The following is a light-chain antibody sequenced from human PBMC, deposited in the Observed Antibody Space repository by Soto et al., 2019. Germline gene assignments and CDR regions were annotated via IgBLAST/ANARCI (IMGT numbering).Light chain of an antibody. CDR3: YSYAGENLYV. Sequence: QSVLTQPASVSASPGQSITIPCTGTSSDVGSYNLVSWFQQHPGKVPKLLIYEGTKQPSGLSDRFSGSKSGTTASLTISGLQAEDEAHYYCYSYAGENLYVFGTGTRSPS. CDR2: EGT. CDR1: SSDVGSYNL. J-gene: IGLJ1*01. V-gene: IGLV2-23*01.